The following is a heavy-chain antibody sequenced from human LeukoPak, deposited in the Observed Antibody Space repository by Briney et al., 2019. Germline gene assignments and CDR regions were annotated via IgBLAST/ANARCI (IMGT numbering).Heavy chain of an antibody. CDR3: ARGSRLGPSRADY. J-gene: IGHJ4*02. D-gene: IGHD2-2*01. CDR1: GYTFTSYA. V-gene: IGHV1-69*13. CDR2: IIPIFGTA. Sequence: SVKVSCKASGYTFTSYAISWVRQAPGQGLEWMGGIIPIFGTANYAQKFQGRVTITADESTSTAYMELSSLRSEDTAVYYCARGSRLGPSRADYWGQGTLVTVSS.